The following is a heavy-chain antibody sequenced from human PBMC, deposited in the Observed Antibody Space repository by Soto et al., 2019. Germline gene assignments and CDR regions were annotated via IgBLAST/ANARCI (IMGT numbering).Heavy chain of an antibody. J-gene: IGHJ4*02. CDR2: IYHSGST. CDR3: ARRHSNSWYGLDY. Sequence: SETLSLTCAVSGYSISSGYYWGWIRQPPGKGLEWIGSIYHSGSTYYNPSLKSRVSISVDTSKNQFSLRLSSVTAADTAMYYCARRHSNSWYGLDYWGQGTLVTV. D-gene: IGHD6-13*01. CDR1: GYSISSGYY. V-gene: IGHV4-38-2*01.